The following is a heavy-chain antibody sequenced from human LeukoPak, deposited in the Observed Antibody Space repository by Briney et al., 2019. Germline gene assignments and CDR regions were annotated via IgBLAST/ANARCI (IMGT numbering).Heavy chain of an antibody. V-gene: IGHV4-34*01. J-gene: IGHJ4*02. CDR1: GGSFSGYY. CDR3: ARGNDSRIFDY. D-gene: IGHD3-22*01. CDR2: TNHSGST. Sequence: SETLSLTCAVYGGSFSGYYWSWIRQPPGKGLEWIGETNHSGSTNYNPSLKSRVTISVDTSKNQFSLKLSSVTAADTAVYYCARGNDSRIFDYWGQGTLVTVSS.